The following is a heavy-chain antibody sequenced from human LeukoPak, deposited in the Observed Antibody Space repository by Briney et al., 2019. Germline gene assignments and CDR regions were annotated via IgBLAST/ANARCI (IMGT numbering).Heavy chain of an antibody. CDR1: GYTFTSYY. D-gene: IGHD2-21*01. V-gene: IGHV1-2*02. J-gene: IGHJ4*02. CDR3: ASAPPYFSLDY. Sequence: ASVKVSCKASGYTFTSYYIHWVRQAPGQGLEWTGWINPNSGGTTFAQKFQGRVTMTWDTSISTAYMDLSRLTSDDTAVYCCASAPPYFSLDYWGQGTLVTVSS. CDR2: INPNSGGT.